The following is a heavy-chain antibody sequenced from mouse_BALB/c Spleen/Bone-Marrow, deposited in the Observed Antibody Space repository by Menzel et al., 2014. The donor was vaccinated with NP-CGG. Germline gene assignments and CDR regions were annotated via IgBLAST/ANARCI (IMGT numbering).Heavy chain of an antibody. D-gene: IGHD1-1*01. J-gene: IGHJ3*01. V-gene: IGHV14-3*02. CDR2: IDPANGNT. Sequence: EVQLQQSGAELVKPGASVKLSCTASGFNFKDTYMHWVKQRPEQGLEWIGRIDPANGNTKYDPKFQGKATITADTSSNTAYLQLRSPTSEITAVYYCANYYYGSSLFAYWGQGTLVTVSA. CDR1: GFNFKDTY. CDR3: ANYYYGSSLFAY.